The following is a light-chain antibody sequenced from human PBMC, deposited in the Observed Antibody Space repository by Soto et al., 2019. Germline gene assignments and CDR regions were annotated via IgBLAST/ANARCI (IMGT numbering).Light chain of an antibody. J-gene: IGKJ1*01. CDR2: KAS. Sequence: DIQMTQSPSTLSASVGDRVTITCRASQSISSWLAWYHQKPGKAPKLLIYKASTLESGVPSTVSGSGSGTEFTLTISSLQPDDFATYYCQQYDSYPRTFGQGTRVEIK. V-gene: IGKV1-5*03. CDR1: QSISSW. CDR3: QQYDSYPRT.